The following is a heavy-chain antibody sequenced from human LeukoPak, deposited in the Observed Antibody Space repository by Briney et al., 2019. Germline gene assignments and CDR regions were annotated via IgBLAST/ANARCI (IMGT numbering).Heavy chain of an antibody. D-gene: IGHD2-15*01. J-gene: IGHJ5*02. CDR2: IYHSGST. V-gene: IGHV4-30-2*01. Sequence: SQTLSLTCAVSGGSISSGGYSWSWIRQPPGKGLEWIGYIYHSGSTYYNPSLKSRVTISVDRSKNQFSLKLSSVTAADTAVYYCARVGLPGRGGWLDPWGQGTLVTVSS. CDR1: GGSISSGGYS. CDR3: ARVGLPGRGGWLDP.